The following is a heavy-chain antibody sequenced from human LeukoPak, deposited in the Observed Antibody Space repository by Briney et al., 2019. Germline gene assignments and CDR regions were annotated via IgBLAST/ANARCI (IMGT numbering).Heavy chain of an antibody. CDR3: ARGGLYSGYDLALNP. CDR1: GYTFTSYG. V-gene: IGHV1-18*01. D-gene: IGHD5-12*01. CDR2: ISGYNGNT. Sequence: ASVKVSCKASGYTFTSYGITWVRQAPGQGLEWMGWISGYNGNTNYYAEKLQGRVTMTTDTSTSTAYMELRSLRSEDTAVYYCARGGLYSGYDLALNPWGQGTLVTVSS. J-gene: IGHJ5*02.